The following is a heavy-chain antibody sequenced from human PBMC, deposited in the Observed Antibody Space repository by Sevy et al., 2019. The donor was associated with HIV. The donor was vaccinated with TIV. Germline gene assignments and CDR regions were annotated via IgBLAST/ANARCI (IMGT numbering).Heavy chain of an antibody. Sequence: GGSLRLSCAASGFIFSTYGMHWVRQAPGKGLEWVALISFDGSKKYYADSVKGRFTISRDNSKNTLYLEMSSLRAEDTAVYYCAKDPSLQLVLDYWGQGTLLTVSS. CDR2: ISFDGSKK. V-gene: IGHV3-30*18. D-gene: IGHD6-6*01. CDR3: AKDPSLQLVLDY. J-gene: IGHJ4*02. CDR1: GFIFSTYG.